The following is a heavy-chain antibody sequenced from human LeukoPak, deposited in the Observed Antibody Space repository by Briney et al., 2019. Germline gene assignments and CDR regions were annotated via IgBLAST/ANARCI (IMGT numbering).Heavy chain of an antibody. D-gene: IGHD5-12*01. CDR2: FSGSGGST. Sequence: GGSLRLSCAASGFTFSNYAVSWVRLAPGKGLEWVSGFSGSGGSTYYADSVKGRFTISRDNSKNTLYLQMNSLRAEDTAVYYCAKLWVDSGYDFDYWGQGTLVTVSS. V-gene: IGHV3-23*01. J-gene: IGHJ4*02. CDR1: GFTFSNYA. CDR3: AKLWVDSGYDFDY.